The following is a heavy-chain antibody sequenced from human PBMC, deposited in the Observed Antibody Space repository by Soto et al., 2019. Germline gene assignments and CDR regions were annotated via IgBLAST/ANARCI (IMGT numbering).Heavy chain of an antibody. CDR3: ARGDEGLYDYGMDV. CDR2: IGSAGDT. Sequence: WGSLRLSCAASGFTFSRFDMHWVRQVRGKGLEWVSTIGSAGDTYYSGSVRGRFTVSRGNAKNSLYLQMNSLRAGDTAVYYCARGDEGLYDYGMDVWGQGTTVTVSS. V-gene: IGHV3-13*01. CDR1: GFTFSRFD. D-gene: IGHD2-21*02. J-gene: IGHJ6*02.